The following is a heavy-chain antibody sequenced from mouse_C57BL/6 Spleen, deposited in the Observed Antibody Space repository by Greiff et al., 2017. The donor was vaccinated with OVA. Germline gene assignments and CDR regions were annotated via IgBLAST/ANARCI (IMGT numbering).Heavy chain of an antibody. J-gene: IGHJ3*01. CDR2: IDPGDGDT. CDR1: GFNIKDYY. CDR3: TNARYDYDKNWFAY. D-gene: IGHD2-4*01. Sequence: EVKLVESGAELVRPGASVKLSCTASGFNIKDYYMHWVKQRPEQGLEWIGRIDPGDGDTEYAPKFQGKATMTADTSSNTAYLQLSSMTSEDTAVYYCTNARYDYDKNWFAYWGQGTLVTVSA. V-gene: IGHV14-1*01.